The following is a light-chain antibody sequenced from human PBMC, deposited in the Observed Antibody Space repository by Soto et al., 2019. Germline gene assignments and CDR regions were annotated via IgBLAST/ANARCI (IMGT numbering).Light chain of an antibody. CDR1: QSVSSNY. J-gene: IGKJ1*01. V-gene: IGKV3-20*01. Sequence: EIVLTQSPGTLSLSPGERSTLSCMASQSVSSNYLAWYQRKPGQAPRLLIYGASSRAIDIPNRFSGSGSGKDFTIHITRLDKEEFAVYYCQQYGNTPPTLGKGTKVKI. CDR3: QQYGNTPPT. CDR2: GAS.